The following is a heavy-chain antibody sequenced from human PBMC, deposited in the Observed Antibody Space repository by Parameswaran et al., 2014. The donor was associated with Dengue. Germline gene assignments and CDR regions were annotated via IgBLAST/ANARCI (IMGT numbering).Heavy chain of an antibody. D-gene: IGHD6-19*01. Sequence: VRQAPGKGLEWIGYIYYSGSTNYNPSLKSRVTISVDTSKNQFSLKLSSVTAADTAVYYCARAGQWLVRWFDPWGQGTLVTVSS. V-gene: IGHV4-59*12. CDR3: ARAGQWLVRWFDP. CDR2: IYYSGST. J-gene: IGHJ5*02.